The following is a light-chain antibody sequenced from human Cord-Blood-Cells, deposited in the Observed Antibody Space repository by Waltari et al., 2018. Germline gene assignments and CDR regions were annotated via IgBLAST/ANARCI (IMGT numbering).Light chain of an antibody. CDR2: RNN. J-gene: IGLJ3*02. Sequence: QSVLTQPPSASGTPGQRVTISCSGSSSNIGRNYVYWYQQLPGPAPKLLTYRNNQRPSGVPDRFSGSKSGTSASLAISGLRSEDEADYYCVAWDDSLSGVFGGGTKLTVL. CDR3: VAWDDSLSGV. CDR1: SSNIGRNY. V-gene: IGLV1-47*01.